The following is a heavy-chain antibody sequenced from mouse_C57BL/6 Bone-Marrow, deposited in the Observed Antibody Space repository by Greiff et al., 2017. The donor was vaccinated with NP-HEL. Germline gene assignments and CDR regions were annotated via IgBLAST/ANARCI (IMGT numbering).Heavy chain of an antibody. J-gene: IGHJ3*01. CDR3: ARRGGGPAWFAY. CDR1: GYTFTDYY. V-gene: IGHV1-26*01. D-gene: IGHD1-1*02. Sequence: VQLQQSGPELVKPGASVKISCKASGYTFTDYYMNWVKQSHGKSLEWIGDINPNNGGTSYNQKFKGKATLTVDKSSSTAYMELRSLTSEDSAVYYCARRGGGPAWFAYWGQGTLVTVSA. CDR2: INPNNGGT.